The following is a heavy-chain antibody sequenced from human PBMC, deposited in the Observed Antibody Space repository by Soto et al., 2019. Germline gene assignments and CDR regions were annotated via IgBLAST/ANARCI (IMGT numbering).Heavy chain of an antibody. CDR3: ARSYSSGWYTYYYYGMDV. J-gene: IGHJ6*02. D-gene: IGHD6-19*01. V-gene: IGHV5-10-1*01. CDR2: IDPSDSYT. Sequence: PGESLKISCKGSGYSFTSYWISWVRQMPGKGLEWMGRIDPSDSYTNYSPSFQGHVTISAGKSISTAYLQWSSLKASDTAMYYCARSYSSGWYTYYYYGMDVWGQGTTVTVSS. CDR1: GYSFTSYW.